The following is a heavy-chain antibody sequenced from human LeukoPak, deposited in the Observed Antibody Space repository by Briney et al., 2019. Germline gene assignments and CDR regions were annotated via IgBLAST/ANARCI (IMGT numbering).Heavy chain of an antibody. CDR1: GGSISSSSYY. V-gene: IGHV4-39*01. Sequence: SETPSLTCTVSGGSISSSSYYWDWIRQPPGKGLEWIGSIYYSGSTYYNPSLKSRVTISVDTSKNQFSLKLSSVTAADTAVYYCARHDLVVTATILGYWGQGTLVTVSS. CDR3: ARHDLVVTATILGY. D-gene: IGHD2-21*02. CDR2: IYYSGST. J-gene: IGHJ4*02.